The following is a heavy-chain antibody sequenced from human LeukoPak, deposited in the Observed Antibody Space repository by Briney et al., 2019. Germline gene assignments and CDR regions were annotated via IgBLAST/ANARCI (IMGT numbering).Heavy chain of an antibody. D-gene: IGHD6-19*01. V-gene: IGHV3-48*01. CDR3: ARDQWLDY. CDR1: GFTFSGYI. J-gene: IGHJ4*02. Sequence: PGRSLRLSCAASGFTFSGYIMNWVRQAAGKGLEWVSFIGSSGNTIYYADSVKGRFTVSRDNAKNSLYLQMNSLRAEDTAVYYCARDQWLDYWGQGTLVTVSS. CDR2: IGSSGNTI.